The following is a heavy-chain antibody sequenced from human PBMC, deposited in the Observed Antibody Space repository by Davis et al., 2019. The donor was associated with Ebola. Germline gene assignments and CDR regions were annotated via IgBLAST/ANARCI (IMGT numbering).Heavy chain of an antibody. CDR1: GYTFTSYA. CDR2: INTNTGNP. Sequence: AASVKVSCKASGYTFTSYAMNWVRQAPGQGLEWMGWINTNTGNPTYAQGFTGRFVFSLDTSVSTAYLQISSLKAEDTAVYYCARWDADCWSGYSGTRHFDYWGQGTLVTVSS. D-gene: IGHD3-3*01. J-gene: IGHJ4*02. V-gene: IGHV7-4-1*02. CDR3: ARWDADCWSGYSGTRHFDY.